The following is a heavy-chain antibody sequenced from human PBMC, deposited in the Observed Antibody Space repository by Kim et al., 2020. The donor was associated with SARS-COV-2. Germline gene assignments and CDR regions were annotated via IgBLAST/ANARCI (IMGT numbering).Heavy chain of an antibody. Sequence: GGSLRLSCAASGFTFSSYAMHWVRQAPGKGLEWVAVISYDGSNKYYADSVKGRFTISRDNSKNTLYLQMNSLRAEDTAVYYCARDRLMDSSSWYYFDYWGQGTLVTVSS. CDR2: ISYDGSNK. D-gene: IGHD6-13*01. J-gene: IGHJ4*02. V-gene: IGHV3-30*04. CDR3: ARDRLMDSSSWYYFDY. CDR1: GFTFSSYA.